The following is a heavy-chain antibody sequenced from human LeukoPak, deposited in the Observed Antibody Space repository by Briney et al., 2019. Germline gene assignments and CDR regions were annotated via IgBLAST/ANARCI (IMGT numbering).Heavy chain of an antibody. CDR3: ARSILPALDY. D-gene: IGHD2-2*01. V-gene: IGHV3-30*19. CDR1: GFTFSTYG. J-gene: IGHJ4*02. CDR2: IDYGGSYK. Sequence: GGSLRLSCAASGFTFSTYGMHWVRQAPGKGLEWVAFIDYGGSYKYYADSAKGRFTISRDNSRNTLYLQMNSLRVEDTAVYYCARSILPALDYWGQGTLVTVSS.